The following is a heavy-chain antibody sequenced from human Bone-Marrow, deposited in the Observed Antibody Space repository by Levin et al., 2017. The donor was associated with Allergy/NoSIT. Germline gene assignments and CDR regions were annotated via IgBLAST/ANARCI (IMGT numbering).Heavy chain of an antibody. J-gene: IGHJ4*02. CDR1: GFTFSNYG. CDR3: ARKYSSAWCFDY. V-gene: IGHV3-7*01. Sequence: GESLKISCAASGFTFSNYGMTWVRQAPRKGLEWVANIKQDGTEKNYVDSVKGRFTISRDNANNALHLQMSSLRVEDTAVYFCARKYSSAWCFDYWGQGILVAVSS. CDR2: IKQDGTEK. D-gene: IGHD6-19*01.